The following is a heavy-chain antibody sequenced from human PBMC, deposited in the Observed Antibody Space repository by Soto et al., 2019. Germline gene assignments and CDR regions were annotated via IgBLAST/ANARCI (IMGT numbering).Heavy chain of an antibody. CDR1: GGTFSSYA. CDR3: ARVGEYSSGWYAFWDY. V-gene: IGHV1-69*13. D-gene: IGHD6-19*01. Sequence: SVKVSCKTSGGTFSSYAISWVRQAPGQGLEWMGGIIPIFGTANYAQKFQGRVTITADESTITAYMELSSLRSEDTAVYYCARVGEYSSGWYAFWDYWGQGTLVTVSS. CDR2: IIPIFGTA. J-gene: IGHJ4*02.